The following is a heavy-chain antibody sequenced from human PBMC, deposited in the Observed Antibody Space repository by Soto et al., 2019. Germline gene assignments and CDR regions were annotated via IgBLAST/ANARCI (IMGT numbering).Heavy chain of an antibody. D-gene: IGHD7-27*01. CDR1: GDSISNLDYF. V-gene: IGHV4-30-4*01. CDR2: IYKSATT. Sequence: SETLSLTCSVSGDSISNLDYFWAWIRQPPGQALEYVGYIYKSATTYYNPSFESRVAISVDTSKSQFSLNVTSVTAADTAVYFCARGRYCLTGRCFPNWFDSWGQGALVTVSS. CDR3: ARGRYCLTGRCFPNWFDS. J-gene: IGHJ5*01.